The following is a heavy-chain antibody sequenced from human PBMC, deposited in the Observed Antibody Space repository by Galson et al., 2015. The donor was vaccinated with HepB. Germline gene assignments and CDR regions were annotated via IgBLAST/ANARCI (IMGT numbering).Heavy chain of an antibody. CDR3: ARKGLTDDYSDYYFDY. CDR1: GDTFSSYA. D-gene: IGHD4-11*01. J-gene: IGHJ4*02. Sequence: SVKVSCKASGDTFSSYAISWFRQAPGQGLEWMGGIIPIFDTTNYAQKFQGRVTITADESTSTAYMELSSLRSEDTAVYYCARKGLTDDYSDYYFDYWGQGTLVTVSS. CDR2: IIPIFDTT. V-gene: IGHV1-69*01.